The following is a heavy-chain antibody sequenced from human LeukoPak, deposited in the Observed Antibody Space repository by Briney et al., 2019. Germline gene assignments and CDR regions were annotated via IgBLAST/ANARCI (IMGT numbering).Heavy chain of an antibody. Sequence: GGSLRPSCAASGFTFSSYSMNWVRQAPGKGLEWVSSISSSSSYIYYADSVKGRFTISRDNAKNSLYLQMNSLRAEDTAVYYCARSPIVVVTASPTYFDYWGQGTLVTVSS. J-gene: IGHJ4*02. V-gene: IGHV3-21*01. D-gene: IGHD2-21*02. CDR3: ARSPIVVVTASPTYFDY. CDR2: ISSSSSYI. CDR1: GFTFSSYS.